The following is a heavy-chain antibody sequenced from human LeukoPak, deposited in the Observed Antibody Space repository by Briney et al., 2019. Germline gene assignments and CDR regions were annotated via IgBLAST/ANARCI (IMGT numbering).Heavy chain of an antibody. V-gene: IGHV4-34*01. D-gene: IGHD4-17*01. CDR2: INHSGST. CDR1: GGSFSGYY. CDR3: ARGGNYGGNRDFDY. J-gene: IGHJ4*02. Sequence: SETLSLTCAVYGGSFSGYYWSWIRQPPGKGLEWIGEINHSGSTSYNPSLKSRVTISVDTSKNQFSLKLNSVTAADTAVYYCARGGNYGGNRDFDYWGQGTLVTVSS.